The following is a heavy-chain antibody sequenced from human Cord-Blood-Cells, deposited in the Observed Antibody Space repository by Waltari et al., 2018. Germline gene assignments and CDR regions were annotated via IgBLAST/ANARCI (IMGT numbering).Heavy chain of an antibody. J-gene: IGHJ4*02. V-gene: IGHV5-51*01. Sequence: EVQLVQSGAEVKKPRESLKISCKGSGYTFTSYWIGWVRQMPGKGLEWMGIIYPGDSDTRYSPSFQGQVTISADKSISTAYLQWSSLKASDTAMYYCATASGIAAAGVAFDYWGQGTLVTVSS. CDR3: ATASGIAAAGVAFDY. CDR1: GYTFTSYW. D-gene: IGHD6-13*01. CDR2: IYPGDSDT.